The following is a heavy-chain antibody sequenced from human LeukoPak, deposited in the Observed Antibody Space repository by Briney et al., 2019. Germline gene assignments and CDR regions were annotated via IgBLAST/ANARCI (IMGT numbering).Heavy chain of an antibody. CDR1: GFTFSSYG. D-gene: IGHD2-21*01. V-gene: IGHV3-23*01. CDR2: ISGSGGST. CDR3: AKDGEGDTVARYYYYYYYMDV. Sequence: GGSLRLSCAASGFTFSSYGMSWVRQAPGKGLEWVSAISGSGGSTYYADSVKGRFTISRDNSKNTLYLQMNSLRAGDTAVYYCAKDGEGDTVARYYYYYYYMDVWGKGTTVTISS. J-gene: IGHJ6*03.